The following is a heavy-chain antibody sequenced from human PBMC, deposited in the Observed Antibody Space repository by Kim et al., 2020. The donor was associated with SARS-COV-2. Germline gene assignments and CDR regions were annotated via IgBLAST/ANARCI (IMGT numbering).Heavy chain of an antibody. D-gene: IGHD3-10*01. CDR2: I. Sequence: IYHADFEKSRFTISREHAKNALYLQRNSLRAENTAVYYCGAFGEDGMDVWGQGTTVTVSS. V-gene: IGHV3-48*01. CDR3: GAFGEDGMDV. J-gene: IGHJ6*02.